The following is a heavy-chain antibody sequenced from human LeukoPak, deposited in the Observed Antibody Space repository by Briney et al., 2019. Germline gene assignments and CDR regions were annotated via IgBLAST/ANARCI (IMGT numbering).Heavy chain of an antibody. CDR2: ISYDGSNK. J-gene: IGHJ4*02. V-gene: IGHV3-30*04. CDR3: ARDPLGY. CDR1: GFTFSSYA. Sequence: PTGGSLRLSCAASGFTFSSYAMHWVRQAPGRGLEWVAVISYDGSNKYYADSVKGRFTISRDNSKNTLYLQMNSLRAEDTAVYYCARDPLGYWGQGTLVTVSS.